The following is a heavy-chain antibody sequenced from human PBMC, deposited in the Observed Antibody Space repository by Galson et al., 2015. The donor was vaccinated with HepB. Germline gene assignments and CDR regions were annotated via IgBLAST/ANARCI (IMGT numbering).Heavy chain of an antibody. J-gene: IGHJ4*02. CDR3: ARHVQNGYNYLPGDY. V-gene: IGHV5-10-1*01. CDR1: GYSFISHW. D-gene: IGHD5-24*01. CDR2: IDPSDSYT. Sequence: QSGAEVEKPGESLRISCKGSGYSFISHWISWVRQMPGKGLEWMGRIDPSDSYTNYSPSFQGHVTFSADKSITTAYLQWSSLKASDTAMYYCARHVQNGYNYLPGDYWGQGTLVTVSS.